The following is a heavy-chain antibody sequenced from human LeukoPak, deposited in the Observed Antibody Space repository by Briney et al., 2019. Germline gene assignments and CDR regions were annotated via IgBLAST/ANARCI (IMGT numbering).Heavy chain of an antibody. V-gene: IGHV5-51*01. CDR2: ICPGDSDT. D-gene: IGHD1-26*01. J-gene: IGHJ4*02. Sequence: GESLKISCKGSGYSFTSYWIGWVRQMPGKGLEWMGIICPGDSDTRYSPSFQGQVTISADKSISTAYLQWSSLKASDTAMYYCARSSGSCSLVTQFDYWGQGTLVTVSS. CDR1: GYSFTSYW. CDR3: ARSSGSCSLVTQFDY.